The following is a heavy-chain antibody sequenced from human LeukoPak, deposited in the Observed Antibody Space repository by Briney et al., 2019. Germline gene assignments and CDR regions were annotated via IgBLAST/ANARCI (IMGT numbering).Heavy chain of an antibody. CDR3: ARGGRAVAEPNWFDP. CDR1: GGSISSGPYY. J-gene: IGHJ5*02. D-gene: IGHD6-19*01. V-gene: IGHV4-39*07. CDR2: IYYGENT. Sequence: SETLSLTCTVSGGSISSGPYYWGWIRQPPGKGLEWIGNIYYGENTYYNPSLKSRVTISVDTSKNQFSLKLSSVTAADTAVYYCARGGRAVAEPNWFDPWGQGTLVTVSS.